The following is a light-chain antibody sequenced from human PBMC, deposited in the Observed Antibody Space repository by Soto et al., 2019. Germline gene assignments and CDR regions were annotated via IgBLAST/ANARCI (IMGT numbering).Light chain of an antibody. V-gene: IGKV3-15*01. CDR3: HQYHNWPPYT. Sequence: EVVMTQSPATLSVSPGERATLSCRASQRVSTNLAWYQQKPGQAPRLLIYGASTRATVIPARFSGSGSGTEFTLTISSLQSEYFAVYYCHQYHNWPPYTFGQGTKLEIK. CDR2: GAS. CDR1: QRVSTN. J-gene: IGKJ2*01.